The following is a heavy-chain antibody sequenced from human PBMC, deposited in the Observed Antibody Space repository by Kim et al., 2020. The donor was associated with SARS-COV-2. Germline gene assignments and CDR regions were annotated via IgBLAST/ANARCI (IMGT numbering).Heavy chain of an antibody. D-gene: IGHD2-21*02. V-gene: IGHV3-15*01. CDR3: TSDLGDYCAGDCYSRV. J-gene: IGHJ6*02. Sequence: PVKGRFTISRDDTKNTLYLKMNSLKTEDTAVYYCTSDLGDYCAGDCYSRVWGQGTTVTVPS.